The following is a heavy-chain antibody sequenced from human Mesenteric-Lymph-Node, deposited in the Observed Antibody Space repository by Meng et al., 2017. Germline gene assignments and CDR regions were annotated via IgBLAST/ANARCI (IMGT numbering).Heavy chain of an antibody. CDR2: ISSSGSTI. D-gene: IGHD5-18*01. Sequence: GESLKISCAASGFTFSDYYMSWIRQAPGKGLEWVSYISSSGSTIYYADSVKGRFTISRDNAKNSLYLQMNSLRAEDTAVYYCARDRIRDTAMVLSGPYYFDYWGQGTLVTVSS. J-gene: IGHJ4*02. V-gene: IGHV3-11*01. CDR1: GFTFSDYY. CDR3: ARDRIRDTAMVLSGPYYFDY.